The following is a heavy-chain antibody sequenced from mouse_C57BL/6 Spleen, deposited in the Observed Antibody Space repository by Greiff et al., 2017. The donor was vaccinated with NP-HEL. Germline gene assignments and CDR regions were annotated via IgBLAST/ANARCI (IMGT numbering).Heavy chain of an antibody. CDR1: GYTFTSYW. D-gene: IGHD2-4*01. J-gene: IGHJ3*01. V-gene: IGHV1-53*01. CDR3: ARSMGPHYDYDPFAY. Sequence: QVQLQQPGTELVKPGASVKLSCKASGYTFTSYWMHWVKQRPGQGLGWIGNINPSNGGTNYNEKFKSKATLTVDKSSSTAYMQLSSLTSEDSAVYYCARSMGPHYDYDPFAYWGQGTLVTVSA. CDR2: INPSNGGT.